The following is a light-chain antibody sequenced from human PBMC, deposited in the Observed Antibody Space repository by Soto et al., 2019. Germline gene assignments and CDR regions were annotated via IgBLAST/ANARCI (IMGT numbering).Light chain of an antibody. J-gene: IGLJ1*01. CDR1: SSNIGSNY. V-gene: IGLV1-47*01. CDR3: AAWDDSLSGYV. Sequence: QSVLTQPPSASGTPGQRVTISCSGSSSNIGSNYVYWYQQLPGTAPKLLIYRNNQRPSGVPDRFSGSKSGTPASLAISGLRSEDEADYYCAAWDDSLSGYVFGTGTKVTV. CDR2: RNN.